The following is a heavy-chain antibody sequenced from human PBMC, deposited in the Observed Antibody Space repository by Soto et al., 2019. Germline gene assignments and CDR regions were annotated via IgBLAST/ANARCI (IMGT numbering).Heavy chain of an antibody. D-gene: IGHD1-20*01. CDR3: VRDVESPGISGSGGAFDI. Sequence: QVQLQESGPGLVKPSETLSLICTVSGGSIRHYFWTWIRQPAGKVLEWLGRIYSSGNTVYNASLKRRVTMSIDMSKNQSSLKLSSMTAADTAGYYCVRDVESPGISGSGGAFDIWGQGTVVTVSS. V-gene: IGHV4-4*07. J-gene: IGHJ3*02. CDR2: IYSSGNT. CDR1: GGSIRHYF.